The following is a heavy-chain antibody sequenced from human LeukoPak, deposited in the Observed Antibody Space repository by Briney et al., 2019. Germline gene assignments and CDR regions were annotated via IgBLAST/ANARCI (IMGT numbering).Heavy chain of an antibody. CDR1: GYSISSGYY. CDR3: AREVIATDDYNWFDP. J-gene: IGHJ5*02. Sequence: SGTLSLTCTVSGYSISSGYYWGWIRQPPGKGLEWIGSNYHSGSTYYNPSLKSRVTISVDTSKNQFSLKLSSVTAADTAVYYCAREVIATDDYNWFDPWGQGTLVTVSS. D-gene: IGHD6-13*01. V-gene: IGHV4-38-2*02. CDR2: NYHSGST.